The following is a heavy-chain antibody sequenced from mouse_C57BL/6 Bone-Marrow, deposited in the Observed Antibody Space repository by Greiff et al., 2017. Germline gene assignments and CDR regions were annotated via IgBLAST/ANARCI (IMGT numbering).Heavy chain of an antibody. CDR3: THYGSSYGYFDY. J-gene: IGHJ2*01. Sequence: EVQLQQSGAELVRPGASVKLSCTASGFNIKDDYMHWVKPRPEQGLEWIGWIDPENGDTEYASKFQGKATITADTSSNTAYLQLSSLTSEDTAVYYCTHYGSSYGYFDYWGQGTTLTVSS. CDR2: IDPENGDT. CDR1: GFNIKDDY. D-gene: IGHD1-1*01. V-gene: IGHV14-4*01.